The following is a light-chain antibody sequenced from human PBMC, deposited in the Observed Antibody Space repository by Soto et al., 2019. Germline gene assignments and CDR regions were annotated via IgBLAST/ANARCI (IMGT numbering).Light chain of an antibody. V-gene: IGLV2-14*01. CDR3: GSYTSSDTLHV. J-gene: IGLJ1*01. CDR1: SSDVGGSNY. CDR2: DVS. Sequence: QSALTQPASVSGSPGQSITISCTGTSSDVGGSNYVSWYQQHPGKAPKLIIYDVSNRPSGVSNRFSGSKSGNTASLTISGLQAEDEADYYCGSYTSSDTLHVFGTGTKVTVL.